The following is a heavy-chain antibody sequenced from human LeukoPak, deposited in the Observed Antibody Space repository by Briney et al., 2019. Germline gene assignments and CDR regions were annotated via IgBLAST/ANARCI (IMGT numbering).Heavy chain of an antibody. J-gene: IGHJ4*02. CDR1: GFTVSSNY. V-gene: IGHV3-53*01. CDR2: IYSGGST. CDR3: ARVEYYYDSSGYYYEYYFDY. Sequence: GGSLRLSCAAFGFTVSSNYMSWVRQAPGKGLEWVSVIYSGGSTYYADSVKGRFTISRDNSKNTLYLQMNSLRAEDTAVYYCARVEYYYDSSGYYYEYYFDYWGQGTLVTVSS. D-gene: IGHD3-22*01.